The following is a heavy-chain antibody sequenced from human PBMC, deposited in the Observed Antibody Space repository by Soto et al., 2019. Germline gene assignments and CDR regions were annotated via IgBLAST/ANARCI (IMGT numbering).Heavy chain of an antibody. CDR3: ASVPKKAFDI. CDR2: IYYSGST. CDR1: GGSISSSSYY. J-gene: IGHJ3*02. Sequence: QLQLQESGPGLVKPSETLSLTCTVSGGSISSSSYYWGWIRQPPGKGLEWIGSIYYSGSTCYNPSLKSRVTLSVDTSKNQFSLKLSSVTAADTAVYYCASVPKKAFDIWGQGTMVTVSS. D-gene: IGHD3-10*02. V-gene: IGHV4-39*01.